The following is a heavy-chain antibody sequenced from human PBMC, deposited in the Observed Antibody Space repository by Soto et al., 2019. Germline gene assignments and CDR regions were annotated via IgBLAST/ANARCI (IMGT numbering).Heavy chain of an antibody. Sequence: EVQLVDSGGGLVKPGGSLRLSCAASGFAFSDAWMNWVRQAPGKGLEWVGRIKSKTYGGTTDYAAPVKDRFTISRDDSENTVYLQMNSLKVEDTALYFCTTVIVPSHCTGGNCYYAFDIWGQGTMVTVSS. J-gene: IGHJ3*02. CDR1: GFAFSDAW. D-gene: IGHD2-15*01. CDR2: IKSKTYGGTT. V-gene: IGHV3-15*07. CDR3: TTVIVPSHCTGGNCYYAFDI.